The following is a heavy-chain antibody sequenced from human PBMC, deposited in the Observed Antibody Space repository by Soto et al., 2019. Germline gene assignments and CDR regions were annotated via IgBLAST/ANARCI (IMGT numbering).Heavy chain of an antibody. V-gene: IGHV1-3*01. D-gene: IGHD3-10*02. J-gene: IGHJ5*02. CDR3: GRDQSGTGYYVDWFDP. Sequence: ASVKVSCKASGYSFTSYAIHWLRQAPGQRPEWLGWINAGNGKTYYSEKFEGRVTFTRDTVATTVNMELTSLTSEDTAVYYCGRDQSGTGYYVDWFDPWGQGTLVTVSS. CDR1: GYSFTSYA. CDR2: INAGNGKT.